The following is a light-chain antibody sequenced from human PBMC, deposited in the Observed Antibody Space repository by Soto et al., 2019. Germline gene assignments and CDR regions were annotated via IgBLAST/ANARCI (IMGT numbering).Light chain of an antibody. V-gene: IGKV3-15*01. CDR3: QQYNNWPPMYT. CDR1: QSVGSN. CDR2: DAS. J-gene: IGKJ2*01. Sequence: ELVMTQSPVTLSVSPGERATLSCRASQSVGSNLAWYQQKPGQAPRLLIYDASTRATGIPARFSGSGSGTEFTLTISSLQSEDFAVYYCQQYNNWPPMYTLGQGTKLEIK.